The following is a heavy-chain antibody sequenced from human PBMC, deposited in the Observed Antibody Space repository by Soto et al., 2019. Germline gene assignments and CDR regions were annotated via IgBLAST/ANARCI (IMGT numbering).Heavy chain of an antibody. Sequence: GGSLRLSCAASGFTFSSYGMHWVRQAPGKGLEWVAVIWYDGSNKYYADSVKGRFTISRDNSKNTLYLQMNSLRAEDTAVYYCARDDSRYCSSTSCQGLFDYWGQGTLVTVSS. CDR2: IWYDGSNK. CDR3: ARDDSRYCSSTSCQGLFDY. J-gene: IGHJ4*02. D-gene: IGHD2-2*01. CDR1: GFTFSSYG. V-gene: IGHV3-33*01.